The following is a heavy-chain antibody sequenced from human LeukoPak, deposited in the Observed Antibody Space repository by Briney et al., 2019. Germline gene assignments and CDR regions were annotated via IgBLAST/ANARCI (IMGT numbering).Heavy chain of an antibody. CDR2: ISGSDGGT. D-gene: IGHD3-10*02. CDR3: AELGITMIGGV. CDR1: GFTFSSYG. Sequence: GGSLRLSCAASGFTFSSYGMSWVRQAPGKGLEWVSAISGSDGGTYYADSVKGRFTISRDNAKNSLYLQMNSLRAEDTAVYYCAELGITMIGGVWGKGTTVTISS. V-gene: IGHV3-23*01. J-gene: IGHJ6*04.